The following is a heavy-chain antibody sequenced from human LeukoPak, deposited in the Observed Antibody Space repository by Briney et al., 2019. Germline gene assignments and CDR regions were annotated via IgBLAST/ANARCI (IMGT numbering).Heavy chain of an antibody. Sequence: SETLSLTCTVSGGSLSTTNYYWGWIRQPPGKGLEWIGTIYYTGSTYDNPSLKSRVTVSVDTSKNQFSLKLSSVTASDTAVYYCARETRLGSSSSFPGYYYYGMDVWGQGTTVTVSS. CDR2: IYYTGST. J-gene: IGHJ6*02. CDR3: ARETRLGSSSSFPGYYYYGMDV. V-gene: IGHV4-39*02. CDR1: GGSLSTTNYY. D-gene: IGHD6-6*01.